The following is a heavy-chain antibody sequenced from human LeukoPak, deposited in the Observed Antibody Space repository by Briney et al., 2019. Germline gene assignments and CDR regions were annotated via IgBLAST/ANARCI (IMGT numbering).Heavy chain of an antibody. CDR3: ARVFRAAADFDY. CDR2: ISSSGSTI. Sequence: PGGSLRLSRAASGFTFSDYYMSWIRQAPGRGLEWVSYISSSGSTIYYADSVKGRFTISRDNAKNSLYLQMNSLRAEDTAVYYCARVFRAAADFDYWGQGTLVTVSS. V-gene: IGHV3-11*04. CDR1: GFTFSDYY. D-gene: IGHD6-13*01. J-gene: IGHJ4*02.